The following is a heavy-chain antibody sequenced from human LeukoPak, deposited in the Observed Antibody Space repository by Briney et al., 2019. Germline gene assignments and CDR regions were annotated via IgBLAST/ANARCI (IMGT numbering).Heavy chain of an antibody. CDR3: AREGVATGGYFDY. V-gene: IGHV3-53*04. CDR1: GFTVSSNY. D-gene: IGHD5-12*01. CDR2: IYSGGST. Sequence: PGGSLRLSCAASGFTVSSNYMSWVRQAPGKGLEWVSVIYSGGSTYYADSVKGRFTISRHNSKNTLDLQMNSLRAEDTAVYYCAREGVATGGYFDYWGQGTLVAVSS. J-gene: IGHJ4*02.